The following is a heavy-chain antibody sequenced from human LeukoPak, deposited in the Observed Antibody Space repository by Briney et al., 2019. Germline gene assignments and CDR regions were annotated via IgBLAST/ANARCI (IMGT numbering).Heavy chain of an antibody. Sequence: ASVKDSCKASGYTFTSYGISWVRQAPGQGLEWMGWISAYNGNTNYAQKLQGRVTMTTDTSTSTAYMELRSLRSDDTAVYYCARDGWAPTYYDFWSGYLNWFDPWGQGTLVTVSS. V-gene: IGHV1-18*01. CDR1: GYTFTSYG. J-gene: IGHJ5*02. CDR3: ARDGWAPTYYDFWSGYLNWFDP. D-gene: IGHD3-3*01. CDR2: ISAYNGNT.